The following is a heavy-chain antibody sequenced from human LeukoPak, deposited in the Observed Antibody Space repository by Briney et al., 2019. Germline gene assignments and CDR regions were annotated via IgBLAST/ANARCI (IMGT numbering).Heavy chain of an antibody. D-gene: IGHD3-10*01. V-gene: IGHV4-59*10. Sequence: PETLSLTCAVYGGSFSGYYWSWFRQPAGKGLEWIGRIYTSGSTDYNPSLTSRVTVSLDTSKNQFSLKLSSMTAADTAVYYCARSMVRGLKRGYFDYWGQGALVAVSS. CDR2: IYTSGST. CDR3: ARSMVRGLKRGYFDY. CDR1: GGSFSGYY. J-gene: IGHJ4*02.